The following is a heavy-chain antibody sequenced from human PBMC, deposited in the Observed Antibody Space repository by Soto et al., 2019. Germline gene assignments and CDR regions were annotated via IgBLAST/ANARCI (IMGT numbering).Heavy chain of an antibody. D-gene: IGHD3-16*01. J-gene: IGHJ4*02. V-gene: IGHV4-59*01. Sequence: SETLSLTCTVSGGSISSYYWSWIRQPPGKGLEWIGYIYYSGSTNYNPSLKSRVTISVDTSKNQFSLKLSSVTAADTAVYYCARVWAEVDFDYWGQGTLVTVSS. CDR3: ARVWAEVDFDY. CDR2: IYYSGST. CDR1: GGSISSYY.